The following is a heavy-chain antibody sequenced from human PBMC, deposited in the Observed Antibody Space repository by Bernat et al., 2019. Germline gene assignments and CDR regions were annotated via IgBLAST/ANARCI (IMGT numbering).Heavy chain of an antibody. CDR2: IKSKTDGGTT. V-gene: IGHV3-15*01. J-gene: IGHJ5*02. CDR3: ARYYGSTSCYACGWFDP. CDR1: GFTFSNAW. D-gene: IGHD2-2*01. Sequence: EVQLVESGGGLVKPGGSLRLSCAASGFTFSNAWMSWVRQAPGKGLEWVGRIKSKTDGGTTDYAAPVKGRFTISRDDSKNTLYLQMNSLKTEDTAVYYCARYYGSTSCYACGWFDPWGQGTLVTVSS.